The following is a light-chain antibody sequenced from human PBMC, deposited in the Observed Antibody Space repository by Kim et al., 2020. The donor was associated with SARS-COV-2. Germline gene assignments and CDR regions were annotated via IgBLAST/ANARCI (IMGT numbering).Light chain of an antibody. CDR2: DAS. Sequence: LLLGERPTRSCRASQRVSNSLAGYQNKPDQSPRLLMYDASNRATGIPARFSGSGSGTDFTLTISSLEPEDFAVYYCQQRSNWPLTFGGGTKVDIK. V-gene: IGKV3-11*01. CDR3: QQRSNWPLT. CDR1: QRVSNS. J-gene: IGKJ4*01.